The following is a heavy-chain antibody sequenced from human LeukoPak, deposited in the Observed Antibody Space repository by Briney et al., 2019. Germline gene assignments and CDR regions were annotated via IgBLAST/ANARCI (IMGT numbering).Heavy chain of an antibody. CDR2: ITSDSRYM. V-gene: IGHV3-21*01. J-gene: IGHJ4*02. Sequence: GGSLRLSCAASGFTFSSYNMNWVRQAPGKGLEWVSSITSDSRYMYYADSVKGRFTISRDNAKNSLYLQMNSLRAEDTAVYYCARDYGGSSPFDYWGQGTLVTVSS. D-gene: IGHD4-23*01. CDR1: GFTFSSYN. CDR3: ARDYGGSSPFDY.